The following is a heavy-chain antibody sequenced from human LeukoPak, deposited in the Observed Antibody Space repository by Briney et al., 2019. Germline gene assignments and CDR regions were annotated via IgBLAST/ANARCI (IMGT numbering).Heavy chain of an antibody. D-gene: IGHD5/OR15-5a*01. J-gene: IGHJ4*02. CDR2: ISSSGSTI. Sequence: SLRLSCAASGFTFSSYEMNWVRQAPGKGLEWVSYISSSGSTIYYADSVKGRFTISRDNAKNSLYLQMNSLRAEDTAVYYCARLEAFYDTIVYWGQGTLVTASS. V-gene: IGHV3-48*03. CDR3: ARLEAFYDTIVY. CDR1: GFTFSSYE.